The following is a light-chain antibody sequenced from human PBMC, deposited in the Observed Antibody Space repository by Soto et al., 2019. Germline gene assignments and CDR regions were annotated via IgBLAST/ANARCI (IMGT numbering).Light chain of an antibody. CDR3: TSYTTRSTWV. V-gene: IGLV2-14*03. Sequence: QSALTQPASVSGSPGQSITISFTGTSSEVGGYNYVSWYQQHPGKAPKLMIYDVSNRPSGISDRFSGSKSGNTASLTISGLEDEDEADYYCTSYTTRSTWVFGGGTKVTVL. CDR2: DVS. J-gene: IGLJ3*02. CDR1: SSEVGGYNY.